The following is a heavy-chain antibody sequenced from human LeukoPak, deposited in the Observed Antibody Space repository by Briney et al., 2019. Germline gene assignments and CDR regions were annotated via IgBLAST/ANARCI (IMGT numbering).Heavy chain of an antibody. Sequence: GESLKISCKGSGYTFTNYWIGWVRQMSGKGLEWMGIISPRDSDTRYSPSFQGQVTISADKSINTAYLQWSSLKASDTATYYCARSPREIDYWGQGTRVTVSS. CDR1: GYTFTNYW. CDR2: ISPRDSDT. CDR3: ARSPREIDY. V-gene: IGHV5-51*01. J-gene: IGHJ4*02.